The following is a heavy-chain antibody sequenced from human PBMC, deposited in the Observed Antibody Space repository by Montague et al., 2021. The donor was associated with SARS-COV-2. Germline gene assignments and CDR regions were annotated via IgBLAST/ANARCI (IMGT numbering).Heavy chain of an antibody. CDR1: GGSISSSNYY. D-gene: IGHD6-13*01. Sequence: SETRSLTCTVSGGSISSSNYYWGWIRQPPGKGLDWIGSIYYSGSTYYNPSLKSRVTISVDTSKNQFSLKLSSVTAADTAVYYCARVGRQQLVRLAGMHVWGQGTMVTVSS. CDR2: IYYSGST. CDR3: ARVGRQQLVRLAGMHV. J-gene: IGHJ6*02. V-gene: IGHV4-39*07.